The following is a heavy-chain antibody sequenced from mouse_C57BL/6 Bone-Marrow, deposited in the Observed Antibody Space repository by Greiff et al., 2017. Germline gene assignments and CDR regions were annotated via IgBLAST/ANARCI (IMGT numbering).Heavy chain of an antibody. Sequence: VQLQQSVAELVRPGASVKLSCTASGFNIKNTYMHWVKQRPEQGLEWIGRIDPANGNNKYAPKFQGKATITADTSSNTAYLQLSSLTSEDTAIYYCAYYYYGSSFYWYFDVWGTGTTVTVSS. CDR2: IDPANGNN. J-gene: IGHJ1*03. V-gene: IGHV14-3*01. CDR3: AYYYYGSSFYWYFDV. D-gene: IGHD1-1*01. CDR1: GFNIKNTY.